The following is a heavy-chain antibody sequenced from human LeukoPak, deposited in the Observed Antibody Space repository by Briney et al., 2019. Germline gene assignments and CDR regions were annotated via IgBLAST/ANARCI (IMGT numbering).Heavy chain of an antibody. CDR3: AKDWGELSTSFDY. Sequence: GGSLRLSCAASGFTFSTYAMSWVRQAPGKGLEWVSAISGSGTNTYYADSVKGRFTISRDNSKNTLYLQMNSLRAEDTAVYYCAKDWGELSTSFDYWGQGTLVTVSS. V-gene: IGHV3-23*01. CDR2: ISGSGTNT. D-gene: IGHD3-16*02. J-gene: IGHJ4*02. CDR1: GFTFSTYA.